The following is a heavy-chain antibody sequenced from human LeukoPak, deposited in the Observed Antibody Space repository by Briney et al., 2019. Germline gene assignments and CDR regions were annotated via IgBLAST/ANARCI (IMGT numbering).Heavy chain of an antibody. Sequence: SETLSLTCAVYGGSFSGYYWSWIRQPPGKGLEWIGEINHSGSTNYHPPLKSRVTISVDTSKNQFSLKLSSVTAADTAVYYCARIAVPAAVRRYNWFDPWGQGTLVTVSS. J-gene: IGHJ5*02. V-gene: IGHV4-34*01. D-gene: IGHD2-2*01. CDR2: INHSGST. CDR1: GGSFSGYY. CDR3: ARIAVPAAVRRYNWFDP.